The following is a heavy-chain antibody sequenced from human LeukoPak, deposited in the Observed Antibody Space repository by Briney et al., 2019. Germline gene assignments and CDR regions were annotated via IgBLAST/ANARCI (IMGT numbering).Heavy chain of an antibody. CDR1: GFTFSTYV. CDR2: IWHDGSNK. D-gene: IGHD5-18*01. V-gene: IGHV3-33*01. J-gene: IGHJ4*02. Sequence: GGSLRLSCAASGFTFSTYVIHWVRQAPGKGLEWVGLIWHDGSNKYYGDSVKDRFTISRDNSKNTLYLQMDSLRDEDTAVYYCARDRGYTYGHPLDYWGQGTLVTVSS. CDR3: ARDRGYTYGHPLDY.